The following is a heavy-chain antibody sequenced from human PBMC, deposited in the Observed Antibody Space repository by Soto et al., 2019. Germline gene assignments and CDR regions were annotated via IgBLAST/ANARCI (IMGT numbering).Heavy chain of an antibody. Sequence: EVQLVQSGAEVKKPGESLKISCKGSGYSFTSYWIGWVRQMPGKGLEWMGIIYPGDSDTRYSPSFQGQVTISADKSISTAYLQWSSLKASDTAMYYCARPTYCSGGSCYSGALDYWGQGTLVTVSS. V-gene: IGHV5-51*01. CDR3: ARPTYCSGGSCYSGALDY. D-gene: IGHD2-15*01. CDR2: IYPGDSDT. CDR1: GYSFTSYW. J-gene: IGHJ4*02.